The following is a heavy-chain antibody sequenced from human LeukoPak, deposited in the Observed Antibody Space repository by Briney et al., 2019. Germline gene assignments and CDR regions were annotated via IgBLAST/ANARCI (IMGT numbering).Heavy chain of an antibody. J-gene: IGHJ5*02. D-gene: IGHD4-11*01. CDR1: GFTFSSYE. CDR3: ARETTHNWFDP. CDR2: ISSGGSTI. Sequence: PGGSLRLSCAASGFTFSSYEMNWVRQAPGKGLEWISYISSGGSTIYYADSVKGRFTISRENAKNSLYLQMNSLRAGDTAVYYCARETTHNWFDPWGQGTLVTVSS. V-gene: IGHV3-48*03.